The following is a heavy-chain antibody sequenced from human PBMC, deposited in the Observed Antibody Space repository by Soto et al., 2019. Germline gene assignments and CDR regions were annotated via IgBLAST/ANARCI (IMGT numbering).Heavy chain of an antibody. Sequence: GGSLRLSCAASEFTFSSYAMSWVRQAPGKGLEWVSSISGSGGSTYYADSVQGRFTISRDNSKNTLYLQMNSLRAEDTAVYYCAKVPDIWWHYAAYFDYWGQGTLVTVSS. CDR3: AKVPDIWWHYAAYFDY. D-gene: IGHD1-7*01. CDR1: EFTFSSYA. J-gene: IGHJ4*02. V-gene: IGHV3-23*01. CDR2: ISGSGGST.